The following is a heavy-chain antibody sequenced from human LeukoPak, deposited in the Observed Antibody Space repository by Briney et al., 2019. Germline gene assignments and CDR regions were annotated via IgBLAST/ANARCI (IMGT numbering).Heavy chain of an antibody. J-gene: IGHJ4*02. D-gene: IGHD6-19*01. CDR3: AKFDSSGEFDY. CDR1: GFTFSSYG. V-gene: IGHV3-30*18. CDR2: ISYDGSNK. Sequence: PGGSLRLSCAASGFTFSSYGMHWVRQAPSKGLEWVAVISYDGSNKYYADSVKGRFTISRDNSKNTLYLQMNSLRAEDTAVYYCAKFDSSGEFDYWGQGTLVTVSS.